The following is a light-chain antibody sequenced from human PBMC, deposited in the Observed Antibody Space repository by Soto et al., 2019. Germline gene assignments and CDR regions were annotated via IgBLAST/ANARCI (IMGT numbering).Light chain of an antibody. CDR1: TSDVGGYNY. CDR2: EVT. Sequence: QSVLTQPASVSGSLGQSITISCTGTTSDVGGYNYVSWYQQHPGKAPILMIYEVTNRPSGVSNRFSGSKSGNTASLTISGLQVEDEAEYYCGSYTGSITYVFGTGTKVTGL. V-gene: IGLV2-14*01. CDR3: GSYTGSITYV. J-gene: IGLJ1*01.